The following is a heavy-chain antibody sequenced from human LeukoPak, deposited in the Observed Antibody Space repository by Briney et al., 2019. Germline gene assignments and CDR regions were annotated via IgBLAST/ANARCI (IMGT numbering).Heavy chain of an antibody. CDR2: ISSGSSFI. CDR1: TFTFSSYS. V-gene: IGHV3-21*01. CDR3: ARDPGRREDY. J-gene: IGHJ4*02. D-gene: IGHD1-26*01. Sequence: GGSLRLSCAASTFTFSSYSMNWVRQAPGKGLEWVSSISSGSSFIYYADSVKGRFTISRDNAKNSLYLQMNSLRVEDTAVYYCARDPGRREDYWGQGILVTVSS.